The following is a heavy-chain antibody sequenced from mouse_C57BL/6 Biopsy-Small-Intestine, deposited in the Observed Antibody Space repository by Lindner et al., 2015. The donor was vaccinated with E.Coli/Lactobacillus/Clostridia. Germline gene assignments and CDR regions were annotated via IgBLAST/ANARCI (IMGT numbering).Heavy chain of an antibody. V-gene: IGHV1-7*01. D-gene: IGHD2-12*01. J-gene: IGHJ2*01. CDR1: GYTFTSYW. CDR3: ARSDYTYYTY. CDR2: INPGSVYT. Sequence: VQLQESGAELAKPGASVKMSCKASGYTFTSYWMHWIKQRPGQGLEWTGYINPGSVYTEYNQKFKDKATLTADKSSSTAYMQLSSLTSEDSAVYYCARSDYTYYTYWGQGTTLTVSS.